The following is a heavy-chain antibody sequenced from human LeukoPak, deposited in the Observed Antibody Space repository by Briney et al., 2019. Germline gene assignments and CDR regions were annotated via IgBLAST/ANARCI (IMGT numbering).Heavy chain of an antibody. J-gene: IGHJ4*02. CDR3: AKDTLKVYYYDSSGCFDY. CDR1: GFTFSSYA. D-gene: IGHD3-22*01. V-gene: IGHV3-23*01. Sequence: GGSLRLSCAASGFTFSSYAMSWVRQAPGKGLEWVSAISGSGGSTYYADSVKGRFTISRDNSKNTLYLQMNRLRAEDTAVYYCAKDTLKVYYYDSSGCFDYWGQGTLVTVSS. CDR2: ISGSGGST.